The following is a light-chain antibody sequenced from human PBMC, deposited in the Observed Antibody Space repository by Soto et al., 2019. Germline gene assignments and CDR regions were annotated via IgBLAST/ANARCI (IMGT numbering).Light chain of an antibody. Sequence: EIVLTQSPGTLSLSPGESATLSCRTSQTTSGKYLAWYQQRPGLAPRLLVYGASRRATGIPDRFRGSGSGTEFTLTTTGLEPEDFAVYFCQHYGSSPPVTFGQGTHWRL. CDR2: GAS. V-gene: IGKV3-20*01. J-gene: IGKJ5*01. CDR1: QTTSGKY. CDR3: QHYGSSPPVT.